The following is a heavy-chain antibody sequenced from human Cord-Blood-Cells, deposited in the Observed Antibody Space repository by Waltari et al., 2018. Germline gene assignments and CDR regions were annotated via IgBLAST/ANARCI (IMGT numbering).Heavy chain of an antibody. J-gene: IGHJ4*02. CDR1: GFTFSSYA. CDR3: AKDQVFGLIVGATTLFDY. D-gene: IGHD1-26*01. CDR2: IRGSGGSK. V-gene: IGHV3-23*01. Sequence: EVQLLESGGGLVQPGGSLRLSCAASGFTFSSYAMSWVRQAQGKGLEWVSAIRGSGGSKYYAESVKGRFTISRDNSKNTLYLQMNSLRAEDTAVYYCAKDQVFGLIVGATTLFDYWGQGTLVTVSS.